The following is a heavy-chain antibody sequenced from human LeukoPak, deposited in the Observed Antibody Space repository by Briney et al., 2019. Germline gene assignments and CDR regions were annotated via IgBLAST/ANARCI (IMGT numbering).Heavy chain of an antibody. CDR1: GGSISSYY. CDR3: AGHDSSGTYFQH. J-gene: IGHJ1*01. D-gene: IGHD3-22*01. Sequence: SETLSLTCTVSGGSISSYYWSWIRQPPGKGLEWIGYIYDSGSTNYNPSLKSRVTMSVDTSKNQFSLKLSSVTAADTAVYYCAGHDSSGTYFQHWGQGTLVTVSS. V-gene: IGHV4-59*01. CDR2: IYDSGST.